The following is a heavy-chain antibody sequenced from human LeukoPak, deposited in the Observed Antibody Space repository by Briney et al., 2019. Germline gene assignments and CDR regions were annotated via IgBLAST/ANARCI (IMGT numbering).Heavy chain of an antibody. CDR2: MDPNSDNT. Sequence: ASVKVSCKASGYTFTRYDIHWVRQATGQGLEWMGWMDPNSDNTIYAQRFQGRVTMTRNTSISTAYMELRSLSSEDTAVYFCMTTSNWGSVIFDSWGQGTLVTVSS. CDR3: MTTSNWGSVIFDS. CDR1: GYTFTRYD. V-gene: IGHV1-8*01. J-gene: IGHJ4*02. D-gene: IGHD7-27*01.